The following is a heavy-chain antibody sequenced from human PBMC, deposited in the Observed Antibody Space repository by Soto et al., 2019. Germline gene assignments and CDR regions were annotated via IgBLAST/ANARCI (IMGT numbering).Heavy chain of an antibody. J-gene: IGHJ6*02. CDR3: ARGSPAYYGMDV. Sequence: PSETLSLTCTVSGGSISSYYWSWIRQPPGKGLEWIGYIYYSGSTNYKPSLKSRVTISVDTSKNQFSLKLSSVTAADTAVYYCARGSPAYYGMDVWGQGTTVTVSS. D-gene: IGHD3-10*01. CDR1: GGSISSYY. V-gene: IGHV4-59*01. CDR2: IYYSGST.